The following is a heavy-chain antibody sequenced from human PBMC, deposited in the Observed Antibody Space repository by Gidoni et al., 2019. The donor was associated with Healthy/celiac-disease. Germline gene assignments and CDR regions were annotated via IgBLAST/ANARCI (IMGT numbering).Heavy chain of an antibody. V-gene: IGHV4-34*01. CDR2: INHSGST. Sequence: QVQLQQWGAGLLTPSETLSLTCAVYGGSFSGYYWSWIRQPPGKGLEWIGEINHSGSTNYNPSLKSRVTISVDTSKNQFSLKLSSVTAADTAVYYCARGAKATSPWYFDLWGRGTLVTVSS. J-gene: IGHJ2*01. CDR1: GGSFSGYY. CDR3: ARGAKATSPWYFDL. D-gene: IGHD1-26*01.